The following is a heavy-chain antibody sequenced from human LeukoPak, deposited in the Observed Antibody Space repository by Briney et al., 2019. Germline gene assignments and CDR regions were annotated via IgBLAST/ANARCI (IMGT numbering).Heavy chain of an antibody. J-gene: IGHJ6*02. CDR1: GYTFTSYD. Sequence: GASVKVSCEASGYTFTSYDINWVRQATGQGLERMGWMNPNNGNTGYAQKFQGRVTMTRSTSISTAYMELSSLRSEDTAVYYCARLASSSWPLYYYYGMDVWGQGTTVTVSS. CDR3: ARLASSSWPLYYYYGMDV. CDR2: MNPNNGNT. D-gene: IGHD6-13*01. V-gene: IGHV1-8*01.